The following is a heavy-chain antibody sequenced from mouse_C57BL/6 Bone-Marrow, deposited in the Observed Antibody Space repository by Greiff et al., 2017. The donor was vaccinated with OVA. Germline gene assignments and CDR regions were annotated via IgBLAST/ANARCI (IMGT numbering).Heavy chain of an antibody. Sequence: VQLQQPGAELVKPGASVKVSCKASGYTFTSYWMHWVKQRPGQGLAWIGRIHPSDSDTNYNQKFKGKATLTVYKSSRTASLQLISLTSEDSAVYYCANLSYYYGSSQFAYWGQGTLVTVSA. D-gene: IGHD1-1*01. CDR2: IHPSDSDT. J-gene: IGHJ3*01. CDR1: GYTFTSYW. V-gene: IGHV1-74*01. CDR3: ANLSYYYGSSQFAY.